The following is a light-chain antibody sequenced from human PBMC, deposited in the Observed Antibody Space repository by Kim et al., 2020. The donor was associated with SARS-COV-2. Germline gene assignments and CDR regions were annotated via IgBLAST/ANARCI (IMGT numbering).Light chain of an antibody. CDR3: QQDGTSLRT. CDR1: QSVTSSY. Sequence: EIVLTQSPGTLSLSPGERATLSCRASQSVTSSYLAWYQQKPGQPPRLLIYGASNRATGIPDRFSGSGSGTDFTLTISRLESEDLAVYYCQQDGTSLRTFGEGTTVDIK. V-gene: IGKV3-20*01. CDR2: GAS. J-gene: IGKJ1*01.